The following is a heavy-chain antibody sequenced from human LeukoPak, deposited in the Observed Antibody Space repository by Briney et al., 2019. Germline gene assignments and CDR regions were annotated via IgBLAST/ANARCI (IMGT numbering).Heavy chain of an antibody. CDR2: FSAYNGNT. CDR1: GYTFTSYG. J-gene: IGHJ5*02. Sequence: ASVKVSCKASGYTFTSYGISWVRQAPGQGLEWMGWFSAYNGNTNYAQKLQGRVTMTTDTSTSTAYMELRSLRSDDTAVYYCARDGYCSGGSCYRDNWFDPWGQGTLVTVSS. V-gene: IGHV1-18*04. D-gene: IGHD2-15*01. CDR3: ARDGYCSGGSCYRDNWFDP.